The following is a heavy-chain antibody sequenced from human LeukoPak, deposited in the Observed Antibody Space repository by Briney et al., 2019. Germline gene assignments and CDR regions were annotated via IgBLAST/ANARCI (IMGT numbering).Heavy chain of an antibody. CDR2: MNPNSGNT. CDR3: ARVTFFGVVIMIDYGMDV. J-gene: IGHJ6*02. D-gene: IGHD3-3*01. Sequence: ASVKASCKASGYTFTSYDINWVRQATGQGLEWMGWMNPNSGNTGYAQKFQGRVTMTRNTSISTAYMELSSLRSEDTAVYYCARVTFFGVVIMIDYGMDVWGQGTTVTVSS. V-gene: IGHV1-8*01. CDR1: GYTFTSYD.